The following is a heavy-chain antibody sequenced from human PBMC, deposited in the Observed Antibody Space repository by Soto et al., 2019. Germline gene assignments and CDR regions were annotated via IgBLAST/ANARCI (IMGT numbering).Heavy chain of an antibody. D-gene: IGHD3-22*01. J-gene: IGHJ4*02. V-gene: IGHV1-18*04. CDR1: GYTFTTYG. CDR3: AXEPIYYNDGGGYYPLGY. CDR2: ISASNGNT. Sequence: ASVKVSCKASGYTFTTYGFSWVRQAPGQGLECVGWISASNGNTHYSQKFQGRVTMTTDTSTSTAYMELRSLTSGDTAVYYCAXEPIYYNDGGGYYPLGYWGQGTLVTVSS.